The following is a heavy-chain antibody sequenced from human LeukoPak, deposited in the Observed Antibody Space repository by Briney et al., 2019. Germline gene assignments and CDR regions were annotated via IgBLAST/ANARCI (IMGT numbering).Heavy chain of an antibody. J-gene: IGHJ6*03. V-gene: IGHV3-66*01. CDR1: GFTVSSNY. CDR3: AKDPSSSLYYMDV. D-gene: IGHD6-6*01. Sequence: GGSLRLSCAASGFTVSSNYMSWVRQAPGKGLEWVSVIYSGGSTYYADSVKGRFTISRDNSKNTLYLQMNSLRAEDTAVYYCAKDPSSSLYYMDVWGNGTTVTVSS. CDR2: IYSGGST.